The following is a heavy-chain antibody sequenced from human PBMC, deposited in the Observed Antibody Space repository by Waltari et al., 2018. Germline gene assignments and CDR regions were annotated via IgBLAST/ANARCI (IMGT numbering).Heavy chain of an antibody. Sequence: QVQLVESGGGVVQPGRSLRLSCAASGFLFSPFALLWFRQAPGKGLEWVAVLSYDGSNKYYADSLKGRFTISRDNSNNTLYLQMNTLTPEDTAVYFCARENRQWLAPEPYYFDYWGLGTLVTVTS. V-gene: IGHV3-30*04. CDR2: LSYDGSNK. J-gene: IGHJ4*02. D-gene: IGHD6-19*01. CDR3: ARENRQWLAPEPYYFDY. CDR1: GFLFSPFA.